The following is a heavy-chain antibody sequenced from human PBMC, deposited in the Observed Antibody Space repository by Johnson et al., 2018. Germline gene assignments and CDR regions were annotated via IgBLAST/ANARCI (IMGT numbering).Heavy chain of an antibody. Sequence: VQLVESGGGLVKPGGSXRLSCAASAFITNTWMNWVRQAPGKGLEWVGRIKSKADGGTTDYAAPVKGRFTLSRDDSKNTVYLRMNSLETEDTAVYYCTTRGVDIWGQGTMVTVSS. CDR3: TTRGVDI. J-gene: IGHJ3*02. CDR1: AFITNTW. D-gene: IGHD3-16*01. CDR2: IKSKADGGTT. V-gene: IGHV3-15*07.